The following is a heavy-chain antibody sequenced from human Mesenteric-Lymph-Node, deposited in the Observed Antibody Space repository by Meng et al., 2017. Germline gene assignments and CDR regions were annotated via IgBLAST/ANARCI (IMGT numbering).Heavy chain of an antibody. CDR1: GFTFSSYW. D-gene: IGHD3-16*02. CDR3: ARGYDYVWGSYRYWFDY. J-gene: IGHJ4*02. CDR2: IKQDGSEK. Sequence: GESLKISCAASGFTFSSYWMSWVRQAPGKGLEWVANIKQDGSEKYYVDSVKGRFTISRDNAKNSLYLQMNSLRAEDTAVYYCARGYDYVWGSYRYWFDYWGQRTLVTVSS. V-gene: IGHV3-7*01.